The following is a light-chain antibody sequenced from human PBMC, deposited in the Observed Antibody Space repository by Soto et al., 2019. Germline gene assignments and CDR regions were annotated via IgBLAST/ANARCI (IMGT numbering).Light chain of an antibody. J-gene: IGKJ2*01. Sequence: EIVLTQSPGTLSLSPGEGATLSCRASQSVSSRWLVWYQQKPGQAPRLLIYGASSRATGLPDRFSGSGSGTDFTLTISRLEPEDFAVYYCQPYSSSPNTLGQGTKVEMK. V-gene: IGKV3-20*01. CDR2: GAS. CDR1: QSVSSRW. CDR3: QPYSSSPNT.